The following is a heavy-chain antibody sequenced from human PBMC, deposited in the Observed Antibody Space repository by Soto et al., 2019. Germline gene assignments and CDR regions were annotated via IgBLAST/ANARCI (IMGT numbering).Heavy chain of an antibody. J-gene: IGHJ4*02. CDR3: ACGNSGYYDY. Sequence: EVQLVESGGGLVQPGGSLRLSCAASGFTFSSYWMHWVRQAPGKGLVWISRINTDGSSTTQADSVKGRFTISRDNAKNTLYLQMSSLRAEDMAVYYCACGNSGYYDYWGQGTLVTVSS. D-gene: IGHD1-26*01. V-gene: IGHV3-74*01. CDR1: GFTFSSYW. CDR2: INTDGSST.